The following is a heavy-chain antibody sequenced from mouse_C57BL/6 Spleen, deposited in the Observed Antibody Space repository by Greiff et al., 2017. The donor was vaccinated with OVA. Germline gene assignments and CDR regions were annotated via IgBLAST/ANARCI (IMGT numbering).Heavy chain of an antibody. D-gene: IGHD1-1*01. CDR1: GYTFTSYW. Sequence: VQLQQPGTELVKPGASVKLSCKASGYTFTSYWMHWVKQRPGQGLEWIGNINPSNGGTNYNEKFKSKATLTVDKSSSTAYMQLSSLTYEDSAVYYCARSEVTTVDAMDYWGQGTSVTVSS. CDR2: INPSNGGT. J-gene: IGHJ4*01. V-gene: IGHV1-53*01. CDR3: ARSEVTTVDAMDY.